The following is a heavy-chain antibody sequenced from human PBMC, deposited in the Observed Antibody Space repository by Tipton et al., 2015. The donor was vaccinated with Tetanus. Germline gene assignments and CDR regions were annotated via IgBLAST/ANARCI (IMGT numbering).Heavy chain of an antibody. CDR3: ARGGVDTARGGSLCL. CDR1: GGSFSGFY. Sequence: TLSLTCAVYGGSFSGFYWSWIRQPPGRGLEWIGEINHSGRANYNPSLKSRFTILVDASQNQFSLKVNSVTAADTALYYCARGGVDTARGGSLCLWGQGSLVPVSS. D-gene: IGHD5-18*01. CDR2: INHSGRA. J-gene: IGHJ4*02. V-gene: IGHV4-34*01.